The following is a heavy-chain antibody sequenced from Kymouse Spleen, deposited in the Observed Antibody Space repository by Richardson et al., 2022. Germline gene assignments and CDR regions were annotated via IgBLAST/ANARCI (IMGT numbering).Heavy chain of an antibody. D-gene: IGHD3-9*01. CDR3: ARDGRYFDWLFFDY. CDR1: GYTFTSYA. V-gene: IGHV1-3*01. Sequence: QVQLVQSGAEVKKPGASVKVSCKASGYTFTSYAMHWVRQAPGQRLEWMGWINAGNGNTKYSQKFQGRVTITRDTSASTAYMELSSLRSEDTAVYYCARDGRYFDWLFFDYWGQGTLVTVSS. J-gene: IGHJ4*02. CDR2: INAGNGNT.